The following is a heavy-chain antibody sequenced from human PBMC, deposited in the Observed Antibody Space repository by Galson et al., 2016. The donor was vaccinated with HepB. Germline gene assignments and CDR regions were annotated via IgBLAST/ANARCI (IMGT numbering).Heavy chain of an antibody. V-gene: IGHV1-18*01. CDR2: IKPYNGNT. Sequence: SVKVSCKASGYTFTNYAITWVRQAPGQGLEWMGWIKPYNGNTKYAQNLQGRVTMTTDTSTTTAYMELRSLRSDDTAVYYCARAWSFDSSGFFATAAFDFWGQGTMVAVSS. CDR3: ARAWSFDSSGFFATAAFDF. CDR1: GYTFTNYA. J-gene: IGHJ3*01. D-gene: IGHD3-22*01.